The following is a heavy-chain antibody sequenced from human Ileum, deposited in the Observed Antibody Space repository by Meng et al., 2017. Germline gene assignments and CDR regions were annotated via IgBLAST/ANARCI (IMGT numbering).Heavy chain of an antibody. D-gene: IGHD6-19*01. CDR2: IWYDGSNK. J-gene: IGHJ4*02. V-gene: IGHV3-33*01. CDR3: ARDSSVWNYLDY. Sequence: RLGGSGGLLVQPGGSRTISGSASGFALSNYAMHWVRQAPGKWLEWVAVIWYDGSNKDYADSLKGRFTISRDNSKNTLHLQMNSLRAEDTAVYYCARDSSVWNYLDYWGQGTLVTVSS. CDR1: GFALSNYA.